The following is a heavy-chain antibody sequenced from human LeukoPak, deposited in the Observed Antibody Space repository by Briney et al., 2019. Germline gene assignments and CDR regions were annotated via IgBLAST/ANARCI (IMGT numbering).Heavy chain of an antibody. CDR2: IKQDGSEK. CDR3: ARDLHYYGSGSYHYFDY. J-gene: IGHJ4*02. V-gene: IGHV3-7*01. Sequence: PGGSLRLSCAASGFTFSSYWMSWVRQAPGKGLEWVANIKQDGSEKYYVDSVKGRFTISRDNAKNSLYLQMNSLRAEDTAVYYCARDLHYYGSGSYHYFDYWGQGTLVTVSS. D-gene: IGHD3-10*01. CDR1: GFTFSSYW.